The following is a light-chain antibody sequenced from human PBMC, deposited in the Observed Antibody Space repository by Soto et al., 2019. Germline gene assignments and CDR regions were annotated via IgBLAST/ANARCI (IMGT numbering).Light chain of an antibody. Sequence: EIVLTQSPATLSLSPGESATLSCRASESVSIYIYWYHQKPAQAPRLLIYDASNRATGITTMFSGSGSGTDFSLTISSREPQDFAVSYCHQRHNRPLTTFGQGTKVEIK. CDR3: HQRHNRPLTT. V-gene: IGKV3-11*01. J-gene: IGKJ1*01. CDR1: ESVSIY. CDR2: DAS.